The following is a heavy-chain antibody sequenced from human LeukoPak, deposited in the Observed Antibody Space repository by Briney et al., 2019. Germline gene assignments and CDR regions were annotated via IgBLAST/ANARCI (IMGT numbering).Heavy chain of an antibody. CDR1: GFTFSSYW. V-gene: IGHV3-74*01. CDR3: AKGDTVSSSVGVY. J-gene: IGHJ4*02. CDR2: INSDGSST. D-gene: IGHD6-6*01. Sequence: GGSLRLSCAASGFTFSSYWMHWVRQAPGKGLVWVSRINSDGSSTSYADSVKGRFTISRDNSKNTLYLQMNSLRAEDTAVYYCAKGDTVSSSVGVYWGQGTLVTVSS.